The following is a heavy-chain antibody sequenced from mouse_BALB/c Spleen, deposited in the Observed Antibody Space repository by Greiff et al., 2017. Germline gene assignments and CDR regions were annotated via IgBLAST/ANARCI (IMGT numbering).Heavy chain of an antibody. Sequence: VQLQQSGAELARPGASVKLSCKASGYTFTSYWMQWVKQRPGQGLEWIGAIYPGDGDTRYTQKFKGKATLTADKSSSTAYMQLSSLASEDSAVYYCARGDYDAAWFAYWGQGTLVTVSA. J-gene: IGHJ3*01. CDR2: IYPGDGDT. D-gene: IGHD2-4*01. V-gene: IGHV1-87*01. CDR3: ARGDYDAAWFAY. CDR1: GYTFTSYW.